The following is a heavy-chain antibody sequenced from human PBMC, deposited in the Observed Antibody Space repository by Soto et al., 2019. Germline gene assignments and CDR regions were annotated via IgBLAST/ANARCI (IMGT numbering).Heavy chain of an antibody. V-gene: IGHV4-39*01. CDR1: GVSISSGSYY. J-gene: IGHJ3*02. Sequence: PSETLSLTCAVSGVSISSGSYYWSWIRQPPGKGLEWIGDMSHSGGTHFNPSLKSRVTISVDTSKNQFSLKMSSVTTADTALYYCARVERGTATTVVDAFDIWGPGTMVTVSS. CDR2: MSHSGGT. CDR3: ARVERGTATTVVDAFDI. D-gene: IGHD1-1*01.